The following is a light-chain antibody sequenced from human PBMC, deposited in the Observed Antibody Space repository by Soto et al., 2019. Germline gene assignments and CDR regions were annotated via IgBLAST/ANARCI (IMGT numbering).Light chain of an antibody. Sequence: QSALTQPASVSGSPGQSIAISCTGSSSDIGIYKYVSWYQQHPGKVPKLIIYEVTNRPSGVSNRFSASKSGNTASLTISGLQAEDEADYYCCAYAGSNTLVFGGGTKLTVL. CDR3: CAYAGSNTLV. CDR1: SSDIGIYKY. J-gene: IGLJ2*01. V-gene: IGLV2-23*02. CDR2: EVT.